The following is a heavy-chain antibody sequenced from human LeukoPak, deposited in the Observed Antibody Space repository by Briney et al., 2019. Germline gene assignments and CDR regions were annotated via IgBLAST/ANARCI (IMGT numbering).Heavy chain of an antibody. CDR3: ARDNYYDSSGYGL. CDR2: MNPNSGNT. V-gene: IGHV1-8*01. Sequence: EASVKVSCKASGYTFTSYDINWVRQATGQGLEWMGWMNPNSGNTGYAQKFQGRVTMTRNTSISTAYMELSSMRSEDTAVYHWARDNYYDSSGYGLWGQGTLVTVSS. D-gene: IGHD3-22*01. J-gene: IGHJ4*02. CDR1: GYTFTSYD.